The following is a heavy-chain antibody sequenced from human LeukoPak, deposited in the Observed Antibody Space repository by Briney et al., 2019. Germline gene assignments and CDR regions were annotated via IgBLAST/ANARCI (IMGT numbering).Heavy chain of an antibody. CDR1: GYTLTGYY. Sequence: GASVKVSCKGSGYTLTGYYMHWVRQAAGQGREGMGWITPNSGGTKYAQKLQGRVTMTRDTSISTAYMELSRLRSDDTAVYYCARAPGSLKAAAGTLYYFDYWGQGTLVTVSS. CDR3: ARAPGSLKAAAGTLYYFDY. D-gene: IGHD6-13*01. CDR2: ITPNSGGT. J-gene: IGHJ4*02. V-gene: IGHV1-2*02.